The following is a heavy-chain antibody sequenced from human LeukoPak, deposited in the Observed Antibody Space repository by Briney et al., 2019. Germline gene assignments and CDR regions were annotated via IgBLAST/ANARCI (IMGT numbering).Heavy chain of an antibody. D-gene: IGHD6-13*01. Sequence: GGSLRLSCAASGFTFSSYAMSWVRQAPGKGLEWVSAISGSGGSTYYEDSVKGRFTISRVNSKNKLYLQMNSLRAEDRAVYYCAKEMYSSSWYWFDYWGQGTLVTVSS. V-gene: IGHV3-23*01. CDR3: AKEMYSSSWYWFDY. CDR1: GFTFSSYA. J-gene: IGHJ4*02. CDR2: ISGSGGST.